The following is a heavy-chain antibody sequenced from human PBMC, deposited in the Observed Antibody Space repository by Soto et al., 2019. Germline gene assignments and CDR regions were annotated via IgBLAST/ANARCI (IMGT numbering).Heavy chain of an antibody. CDR3: ARDGGAGNAPLDY. V-gene: IGHV3-30-3*01. J-gene: IGHJ4*02. CDR2: MSKDGSEK. CDR1: GFTFSNYA. Sequence: QVQLVESGVGVVQPGGSLRLSCAGAGFTFSNYALHWVRQAPGKVPEWVAVMSKDGSEKFYADSVKGRLTISRDNSQNTLYMQMNSLRPEDTAVYYCARDGGAGNAPLDYWGQGALVTVSS. D-gene: IGHD3-16*01.